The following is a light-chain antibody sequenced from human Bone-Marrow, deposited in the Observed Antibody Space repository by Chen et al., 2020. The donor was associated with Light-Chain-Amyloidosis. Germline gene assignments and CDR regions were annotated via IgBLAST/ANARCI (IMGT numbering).Light chain of an antibody. Sequence: DIQMTQSPSTLSASVGDRVTITCRASQSISSWLVWYQQKPGKAPKSLIYEASNLESGVPSRFSGSGSGTEVTLTSHSLQPDDSATYYCQQYNDYPRTFGQGTKVEIK. CDR2: EAS. CDR3: QQYNDYPRT. J-gene: IGKJ1*01. V-gene: IGKV1-5*03. CDR1: QSISSW.